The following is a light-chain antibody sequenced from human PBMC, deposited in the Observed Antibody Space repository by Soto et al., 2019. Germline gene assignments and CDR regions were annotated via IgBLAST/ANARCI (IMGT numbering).Light chain of an antibody. V-gene: IGLV2-8*01. CDR1: SSDVGGYNY. CDR2: EVT. Sequence: QSALTQPPSASGSPGQSVTISCTGTSSDVGGYNYVSWYQQHPGKAPKLMIYEVTQRPSGVPNRFSGSKSGNTASLTVSGLQAADEADYYCNSYAASGNLWVFGGGTKLTVL. J-gene: IGLJ3*02. CDR3: NSYAASGNLWV.